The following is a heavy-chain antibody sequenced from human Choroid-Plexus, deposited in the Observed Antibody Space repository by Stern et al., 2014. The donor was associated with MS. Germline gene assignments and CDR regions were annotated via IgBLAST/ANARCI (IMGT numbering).Heavy chain of an antibody. J-gene: IGHJ5*02. CDR3: AKDRQYLTYFFDH. D-gene: IGHD2/OR15-2a*01. CDR1: GFTLGSCA. V-gene: IGHV3-30*04. Sequence: QMQLVQSGGGVVQPGRPLRLSCVASGFTLGSCAMYWVRQAPGKGLEWVAGVSYDGSNKYYADSVKGRFTISRDNSQNTLYMQMSSLRPEDTAVYYCAKDRQYLTYFFDHWGQGSLVTVSS. CDR2: VSYDGSNK.